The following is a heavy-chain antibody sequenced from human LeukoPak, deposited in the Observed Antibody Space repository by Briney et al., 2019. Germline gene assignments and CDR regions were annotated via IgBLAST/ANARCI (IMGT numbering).Heavy chain of an antibody. V-gene: IGHV3-30*03. CDR2: ISYDGVTE. CDR1: GFTFSSYD. J-gene: IGHJ4*02. D-gene: IGHD2-15*01. CDR3: ARGEPPAVARRHCSGPKCYESTFDY. Sequence: GGSLRLSCVASGFTFSSYDIHWVRQAPGKGLEWVAVISYDGVTEHYADSVKARFTISRDSSKNTLYLQMNGLRPEDTAVYYCARGEPPAVARRHCSGPKCYESTFDYWGQGTLVTVSS.